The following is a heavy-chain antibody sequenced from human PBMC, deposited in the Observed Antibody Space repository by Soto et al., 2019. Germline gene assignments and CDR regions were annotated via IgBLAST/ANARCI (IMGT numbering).Heavy chain of an antibody. CDR2: INPSGGST. Sequence: ASVKVSCKASGYTFTSYYMHWVRQAPGQGLEWMGIINPSGGSTSYAQKFRGRVTMTRDTSTSTVYMELSSLRSEDTAVYYCARDEWELLFYMDVWGQGTTVTVSS. J-gene: IGHJ6*02. V-gene: IGHV1-46*01. CDR1: GYTFTSYY. D-gene: IGHD1-26*01. CDR3: ARDEWELLFYMDV.